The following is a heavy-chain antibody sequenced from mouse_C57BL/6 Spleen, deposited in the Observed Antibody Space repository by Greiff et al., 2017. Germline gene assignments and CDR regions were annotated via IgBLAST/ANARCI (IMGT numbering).Heavy chain of an antibody. CDR2: IDPETGGT. CDR3: TRRDGNYEGAWFAY. J-gene: IGHJ3*01. V-gene: IGHV1-15*01. CDR1: GYTFTDYE. D-gene: IGHD2-1*01. Sequence: QVPVKQSGAELVRPGASVTLSCKASGYTFTDYEMHWVKQTPVHGLEWIGAIDPETGGTAYNQKFKGKAILTADKSSSTAYMELRSLTSEDSAVYYCTRRDGNYEGAWFAYWGQGTLVTVSA.